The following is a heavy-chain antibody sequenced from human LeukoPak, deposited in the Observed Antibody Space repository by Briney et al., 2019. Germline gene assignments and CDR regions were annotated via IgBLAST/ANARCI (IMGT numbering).Heavy chain of an antibody. V-gene: IGHV3-23*01. D-gene: IGHD5-18*01. CDR3: AKGNGYSYGRYYFDY. J-gene: IGHJ4*02. CDR2: ITASGGNT. CDR1: GFTFSSYA. Sequence: GGSLRLSCAASGFTFSSYAMGRVRQAPGKGLEWVSAITASGGNTYYADSVKGRFTISRDNSKNTLYLQVNSLRAEDTAVYYCAKGNGYSYGRYYFDYWGQGTLVTVSS.